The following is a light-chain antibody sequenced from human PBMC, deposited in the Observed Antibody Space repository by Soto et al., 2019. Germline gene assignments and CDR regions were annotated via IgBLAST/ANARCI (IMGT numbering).Light chain of an antibody. CDR3: QQSYSTTWT. Sequence: DIQMTQSPSSVSASVGDRVTITCRAGQGISSYLAWYQQKPGEAPKLLIYAASSLQSGVPSRFSGSGSGADFTLTISSLQPEDFATYSCQQSYSTTWTFGQGTKVDIK. J-gene: IGKJ1*01. V-gene: IGKV1-12*01. CDR1: QGISSY. CDR2: AAS.